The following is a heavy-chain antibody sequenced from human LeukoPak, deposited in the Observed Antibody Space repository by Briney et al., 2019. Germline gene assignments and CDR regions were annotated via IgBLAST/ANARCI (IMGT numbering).Heavy chain of an antibody. CDR2: ISGSGGST. CDR3: AKDSRRNYYEGIYFDY. J-gene: IGHJ4*02. V-gene: IGHV3-23*01. Sequence: GGSLRLSCAASGFTFSSYAMSWVRQAPGKGLEWVSAISGSGGSTYYADSVKGRFTISRDNSKNTLYLQMNSLRAEDTAVYYCAKDSRRNYYEGIYFDYWGQGTLVTVSS. CDR1: GFTFSSYA. D-gene: IGHD3-22*01.